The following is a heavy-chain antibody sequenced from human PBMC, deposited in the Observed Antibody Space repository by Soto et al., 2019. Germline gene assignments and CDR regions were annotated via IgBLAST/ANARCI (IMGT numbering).Heavy chain of an antibody. CDR2: ARNKAHSYTT. D-gene: IGHD2-8*01. CDR3: ARLMRTSFDL. Sequence: GGSLRLSCAASGFTFSDDHMDWVRQAPGEGLEWVGRARNKAHSYTTAYAASVEGRFTISRDASKNSLSLQMTSLKTEDTAVYFCARLMRTSFDLWGQGTLVSVS. V-gene: IGHV3-72*01. J-gene: IGHJ4*02. CDR1: GFTFSDDH.